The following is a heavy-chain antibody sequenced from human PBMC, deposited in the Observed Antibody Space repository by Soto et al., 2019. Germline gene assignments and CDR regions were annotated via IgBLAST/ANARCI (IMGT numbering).Heavy chain of an antibody. CDR2: IYYSGST. CDR3: ARDGQGGYNFFDY. Sequence: PSETLSLTCTVSGGSISSSSYYWGWIRQPPGKGLEWIGSIYYSGSTYYNPSLKSRVTISVDTSKNQFSLKLSSVTAADTAVYYCARDGQGGYNFFDYWGQGTLVTVSS. CDR1: GGSISSSSYY. J-gene: IGHJ4*02. V-gene: IGHV4-39*02. D-gene: IGHD5-12*01.